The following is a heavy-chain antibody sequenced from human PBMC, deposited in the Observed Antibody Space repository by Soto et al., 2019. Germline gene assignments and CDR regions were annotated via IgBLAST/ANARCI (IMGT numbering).Heavy chain of an antibody. V-gene: IGHV4-34*01. D-gene: IGHD2-15*01. CDR2: INHSGST. CDR1: GGSFSGYY. Sequence: SETLSLTCAVYGGSFSGYYWSWIRQPPGKGLEWIGEINHSGSTNYNPSLKSRVTISVDTSKNQFSLKLSSVTAADTAVYYCATRILYCSGGSCWRYYFYYWGQGTLVTVSS. CDR3: ATRILYCSGGSCWRYYFYY. J-gene: IGHJ4*02.